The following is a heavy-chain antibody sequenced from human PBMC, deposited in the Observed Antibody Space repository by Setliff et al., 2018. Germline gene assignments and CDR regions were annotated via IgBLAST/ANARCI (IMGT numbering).Heavy chain of an antibody. V-gene: IGHV4-4*07. CDR2: VFVSGST. CDR3: ARDTSSDWAAWFDP. CDR1: GGSLSTYY. D-gene: IGHD6-19*01. J-gene: IGHJ5*02. Sequence: SETLSLTCTVSGGSLSTYYWSWIRRPAGKGLEWIGRVFVSGSTNYNPSLKSRVTMSVDTSKNQFSLKLTSVTAADTAMYYCARDTSSDWAAWFDPWSQGILVTVSS.